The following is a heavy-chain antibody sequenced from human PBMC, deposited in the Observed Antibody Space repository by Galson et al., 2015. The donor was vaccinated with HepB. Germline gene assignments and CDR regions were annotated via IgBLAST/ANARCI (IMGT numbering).Heavy chain of an antibody. D-gene: IGHD3-22*01. J-gene: IGHJ4*02. V-gene: IGHV3-21*01. Sequence: SLRLSCAASGFTFSSYSMNWVRQAPGKGLEWVSSISSSSSYIYYADSVKGRFTISRDNAKNSLYLQMNSLRAEDTAVYYCARDRVTMIVPTGIDYWGQGTLVTVSS. CDR2: ISSSSSYI. CDR3: ARDRVTMIVPTGIDY. CDR1: GFTFSSYS.